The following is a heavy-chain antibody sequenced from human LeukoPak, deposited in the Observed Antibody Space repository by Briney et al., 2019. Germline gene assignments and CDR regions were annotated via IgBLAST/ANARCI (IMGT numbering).Heavy chain of an antibody. CDR3: AKDRRVTMVQGAFDI. CDR1: GFTFSSYA. CDR2: ISGSGGST. J-gene: IGHJ3*02. Sequence: GGSLRLSCAASGFTFSSYAMSWVRQAPGKGLEWVSAISGSGGSTYYADSVKGRFTISRDNSKNTLYLRMNSLRAEDTAVYYCAKDRRVTMVQGAFDIWGQGTMVTVSS. D-gene: IGHD3-10*01. V-gene: IGHV3-23*01.